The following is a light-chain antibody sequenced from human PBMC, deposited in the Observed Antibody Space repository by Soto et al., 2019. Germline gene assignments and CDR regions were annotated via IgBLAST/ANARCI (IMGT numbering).Light chain of an antibody. V-gene: IGKV3-20*01. Sequence: DIVLTQSPGTVSLSPGERATLSCRASQSVSSGYLAWYQQKPGQAPRLLIYGVSSRATGIPDRFSGSGSGTAFTLTISRLEPEDFAVYYCQQYGSSPLTFGQGTKVEIK. CDR2: GVS. J-gene: IGKJ1*01. CDR1: QSVSSGY. CDR3: QQYGSSPLT.